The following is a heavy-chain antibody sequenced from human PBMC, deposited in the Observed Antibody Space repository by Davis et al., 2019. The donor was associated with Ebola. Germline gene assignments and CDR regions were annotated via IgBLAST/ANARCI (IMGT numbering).Heavy chain of an antibody. Sequence: GESLKISCADSVITFSSYAMTWVRQAPGKGLEWVSAISGSGGTTYYAGSVKGRFTVSRDNSKKTMYLQMNSLRVEDTAVYYCATLSSSGNYWGQGTLVSVTS. CDR3: ATLSSSGNY. J-gene: IGHJ4*02. CDR2: ISGSGGTT. V-gene: IGHV3-23*01. CDR1: VITFSSYA. D-gene: IGHD6-19*01.